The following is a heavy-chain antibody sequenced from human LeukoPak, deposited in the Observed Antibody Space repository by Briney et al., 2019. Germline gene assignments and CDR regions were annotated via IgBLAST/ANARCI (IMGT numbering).Heavy chain of an antibody. CDR3: ARMLGIAAAGGAFDI. D-gene: IGHD6-13*01. CDR2: IYYSGST. Sequence: PSETLSLTCTVSGGSISSNSYYWGWLRQPPGKGLEWIGSIYYSGSTYYNPSLKSRVTISVDTSKNQFSLKLSSVTAADTAVYYCARMLGIAAAGGAFDIWGQGTMVTVSS. J-gene: IGHJ3*02. V-gene: IGHV4-39*01. CDR1: GGSISSNSYY.